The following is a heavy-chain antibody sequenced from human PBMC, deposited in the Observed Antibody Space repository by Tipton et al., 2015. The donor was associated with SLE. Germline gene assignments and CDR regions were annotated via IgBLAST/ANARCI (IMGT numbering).Heavy chain of an antibody. CDR3: ARGIAARRTYDY. CDR2: VYYSGST. Sequence: LSLTCAVYGGSFSDYYWSWIRQPPGKGLEWIGDVYYSGSTNYNPSLRGRVTISVDTSKNQFSLKLSSVTAADKAVYYCARGIAARRTYDYWGQGTLVTVSS. CDR1: GGSFSDYY. D-gene: IGHD6-6*01. J-gene: IGHJ4*02. V-gene: IGHV4-34*01.